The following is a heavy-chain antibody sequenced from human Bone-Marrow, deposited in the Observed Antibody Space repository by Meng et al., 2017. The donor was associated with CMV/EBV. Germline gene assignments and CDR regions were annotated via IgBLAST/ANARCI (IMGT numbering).Heavy chain of an antibody. CDR2: INSDGSST. D-gene: IGHD2-2*02. J-gene: IGHJ4*02. V-gene: IGHV3-74*01. Sequence: GGSLRLSCAASGFTFSSYWMHWVRQAPGKGLVWVSRINSDGSSTSYADSVKGRFTISRDNAKNSLYLQMNSLRAEDTAVYYCASEVGRYCSSTSCYTGDYWGQGTLVTVSS. CDR1: GFTFSSYW. CDR3: ASEVGRYCSSTSCYTGDY.